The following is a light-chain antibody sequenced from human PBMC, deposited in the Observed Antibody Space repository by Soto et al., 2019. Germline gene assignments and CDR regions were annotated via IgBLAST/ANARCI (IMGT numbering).Light chain of an antibody. CDR1: SSDVGAYHF. V-gene: IGLV2-14*01. CDR2: EVA. Sequence: QSALTKPASVSVSPGQSITISCTGSSSDVGAYHFVSWYQHHPGKAPKLILYEVAARPSGVSSRFSGSKSGNTASLTISGLQADDEANYYCSSYTSSNTPYVFGTGTKVTVL. CDR3: SSYTSSNTPYV. J-gene: IGLJ1*01.